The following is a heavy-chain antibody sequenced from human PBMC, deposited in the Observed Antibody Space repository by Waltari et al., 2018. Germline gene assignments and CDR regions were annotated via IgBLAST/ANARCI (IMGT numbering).Heavy chain of an antibody. J-gene: IGHJ6*02. V-gene: IGHV3-74*01. D-gene: IGHD2-8*01. CDR1: GFSFSTYW. CDR2: NDKTGNNP. Sequence: EVHLVESGGDLVQPGGSLRLSCAASGFSFSTYWMHWVRQVPGRGLGGFTRNDKTGNNPNCADSEDGRFTISKDNAKKTLYRQMNSLRAEDTSVYYCAREAAEAGQWWMDVWGQGTTVTVSS. CDR3: AREAAEAGQWWMDV.